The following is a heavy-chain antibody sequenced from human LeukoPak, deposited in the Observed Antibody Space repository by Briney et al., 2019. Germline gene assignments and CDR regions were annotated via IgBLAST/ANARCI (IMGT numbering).Heavy chain of an antibody. CDR1: GFTFSGYW. CDR3: ARESCSGGTCPPDY. J-gene: IGHJ4*02. CDR2: INGDGSST. V-gene: IGHV3-74*01. D-gene: IGHD2-15*01. Sequence: GGSLRLSCAASGFTFSGYWMHRVRQAPGKGLVWVSRINGDGSSTDYADSVKGRFPIPRDNDKNTLYLQMNSLRAEDTAVYYCARESCSGGTCPPDYWGQGTLVTVSS.